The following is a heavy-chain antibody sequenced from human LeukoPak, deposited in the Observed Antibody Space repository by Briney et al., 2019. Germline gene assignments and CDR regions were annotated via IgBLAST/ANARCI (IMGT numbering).Heavy chain of an antibody. J-gene: IGHJ4*02. CDR1: GFTFNNYG. D-gene: IGHD1-1*01. CDR2: ISGSGGNT. CDR3: AKDMRTLDYFDY. V-gene: IGHV3-23*01. Sequence: PGGSLRLSCAASGFTFNNYGLSWVRQAPGKGLEWVSGISGSGGNTYYADSVKGRFTISRDNSKKTLYLQMNSLRAEDTAIYYCAKDMRTLDYFDYWGQGTLVTVSP.